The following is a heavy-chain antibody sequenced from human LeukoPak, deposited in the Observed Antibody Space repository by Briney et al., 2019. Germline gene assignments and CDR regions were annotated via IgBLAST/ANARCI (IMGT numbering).Heavy chain of an antibody. J-gene: IGHJ6*02. Sequence: GGSLRLSCAASGFTFSSYSMNWGRQAPGKGLEWVSSISSSSSYIYYADSVKGRFTISRDNAKNSLYLQMNSLRAEDTAVYYCARVGFLEWLPDYYYYGMDVWGQGTTVTVSS. D-gene: IGHD3-3*01. CDR1: GFTFSSYS. CDR2: ISSSSSYI. CDR3: ARVGFLEWLPDYYYYGMDV. V-gene: IGHV3-21*01.